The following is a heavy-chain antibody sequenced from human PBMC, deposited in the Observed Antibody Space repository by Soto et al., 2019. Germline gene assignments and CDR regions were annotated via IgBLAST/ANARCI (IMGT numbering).Heavy chain of an antibody. CDR3: AKEAPRRSYADQ. V-gene: IGHV3-23*01. D-gene: IGHD1-26*01. CDR1: AFTFSSYA. CDR2: VSGSGDRT. Sequence: EVQLLESGGGLVQPGGSLRLSCAASAFTFSSYAMSWVRQAPGKGLEWVSAVSGSGDRTYYTDSVKGRFTISRDNSKSTLYPQMNSLRVEDTAVYYCAKEAPRRSYADQWGQGTLVTVSS. J-gene: IGHJ4*02.